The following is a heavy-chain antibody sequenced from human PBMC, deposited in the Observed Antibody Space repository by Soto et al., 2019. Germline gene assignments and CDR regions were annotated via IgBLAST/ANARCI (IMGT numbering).Heavy chain of an antibody. V-gene: IGHV4-61*01. CDR3: ARGIEGWYQGRYYYGMDV. J-gene: IGHJ6*02. CDR1: GGSVSSGSYY. D-gene: IGHD6-19*01. Sequence: QVQLQESGPGLVKPSETLSLTCTVSGGSVSSGSYYWSWIRQPPGKGLEWIGYIYYSGSTNSNPSLKSRVTRSLDTSKNQFSLKLSSVTAADTAVYYCARGIEGWYQGRYYYGMDVWGQGTTVTVSS. CDR2: IYYSGST.